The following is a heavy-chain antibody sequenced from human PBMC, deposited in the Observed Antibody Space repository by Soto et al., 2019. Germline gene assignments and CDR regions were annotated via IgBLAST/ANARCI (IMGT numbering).Heavy chain of an antibody. CDR1: GFTVSSNY. CDR3: ASYPPYYYDSSGYYLDAFDI. J-gene: IGHJ3*02. CDR2: IYSGGST. Sequence: PGGSLRLSCAASGFTVSSNYMSWVRQAPGKGLEWVSVIYSGGSTYYADSVKGRFTISRDNSKNTLYLQMNSLRAEDTAVYYCASYPPYYYDSSGYYLDAFDIWGQGTIVTVSS. D-gene: IGHD3-22*01. V-gene: IGHV3-53*01.